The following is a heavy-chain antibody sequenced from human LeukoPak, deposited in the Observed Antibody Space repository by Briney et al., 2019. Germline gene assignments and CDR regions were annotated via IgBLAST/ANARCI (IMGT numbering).Heavy chain of an antibody. CDR2: ISSSGSTI. D-gene: IGHD3-22*01. J-gene: IGHJ4*02. CDR3: ARDGVYDSSGYPLFDY. Sequence: GGSLRLSCAASGFTFSDYYMSWIRQAPGKGLEWVSYISSSGSTIYYADSVKGRFTISRDNAKNSLYLQMNSLRAEDTAVYYCARDGVYDSSGYPLFDYWGQGTLVTVSS. V-gene: IGHV3-11*04. CDR1: GFTFSDYY.